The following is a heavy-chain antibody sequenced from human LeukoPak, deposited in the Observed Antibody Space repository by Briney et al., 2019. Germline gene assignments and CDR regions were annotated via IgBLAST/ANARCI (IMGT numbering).Heavy chain of an antibody. J-gene: IGHJ4*02. CDR1: GFTFTHYT. CDR2: ISASGGGT. Sequence: VGSPRLSCGPSGFTFTHYTINWGRQAPGKGPEWVSDISASGGGTYYADSVKGRFTISRDNTKTTLYLKMNSLRAEDTAVYYCAKDARENDFWSGYQKYWGQGTLVTVSS. V-gene: IGHV3-23*01. D-gene: IGHD3-3*01. CDR3: AKDARENDFWSGYQKY.